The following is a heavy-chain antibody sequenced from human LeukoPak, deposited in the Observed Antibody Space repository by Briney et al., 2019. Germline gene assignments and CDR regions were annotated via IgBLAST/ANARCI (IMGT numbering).Heavy chain of an antibody. V-gene: IGHV4-38-2*02. CDR2: IYHSGST. D-gene: IGHD6-6*01. CDR3: ASDHTRLAAREF. CDR1: GYSISSGYY. Sequence: SETLSLTCTVSGYSISSGYYWGWIRQSPGKGLEWIGSIYHSGSTYYNPSLKSRVTISVDTSKNQFSLRLSSVTAADAAVYYCASDHTRLAAREFWGQGTLVTVSS. J-gene: IGHJ4*02.